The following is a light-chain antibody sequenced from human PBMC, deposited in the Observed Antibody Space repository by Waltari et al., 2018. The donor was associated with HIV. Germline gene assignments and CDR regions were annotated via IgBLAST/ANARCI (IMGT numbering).Light chain of an antibody. J-gene: IGLJ2*01. V-gene: IGLV1-44*01. CDR2: TNK. CDR1: SSNIGSNT. CDR3: AAGDDSLNGPV. Sequence: QSVLTQPPSASGTPGQRVTISCSGSSSNIGSNTVNWYQQLPGTAPKLLIYTNKQRPSGVPDRFSGAKSGTSASLAISGLQSEDEADYYCAAGDDSLNGPVFGGGTKLTVL.